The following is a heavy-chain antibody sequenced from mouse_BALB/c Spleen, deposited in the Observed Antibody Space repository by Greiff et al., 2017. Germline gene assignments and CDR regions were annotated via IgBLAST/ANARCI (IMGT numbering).Heavy chain of an antibody. CDR1: GYAFTNYL. CDR3: ARDGRNYFDY. V-gene: IGHV1-54*01. J-gene: IGHJ2*01. D-gene: IGHD2-3*01. CDR2: INPGSGGT. Sequence: QVQLQQSGAELVRPGTSVKVSCKASGYAFTNYLIEWVKQRPGQGLEWIGVINPGSGGTNYNEKFKGKATLTADKSSSTAYMQLSSLTSDDSAVYFCARDGRNYFDYWGQGTTLTVSS.